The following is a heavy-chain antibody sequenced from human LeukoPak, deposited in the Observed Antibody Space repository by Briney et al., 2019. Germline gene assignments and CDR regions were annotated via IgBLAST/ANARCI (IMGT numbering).Heavy chain of an antibody. CDR3: ACMPRLRGYFQH. CDR2: IYHSGST. J-gene: IGHJ1*01. CDR1: GGFISSSNW. V-gene: IGHV4-4*02. Sequence: SETLSLTCAVSGGFISSSNWWSWVRQPPGKGLEWIGEIYHSGSTNYNPSLKSRVTISVDKSKNQFSLKLSSVTAADTAVYYCACMPRLRGYFQHWGQGTLVTVSS. D-gene: IGHD4-17*01.